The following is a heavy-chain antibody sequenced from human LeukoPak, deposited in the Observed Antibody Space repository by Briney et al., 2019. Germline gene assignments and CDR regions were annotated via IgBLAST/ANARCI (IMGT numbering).Heavy chain of an antibody. D-gene: IGHD6-19*01. V-gene: IGHV1-24*01. CDR1: GYTLTELS. J-gene: IGHJ4*02. CDR2: FDPEDGET. Sequence: ASVKVSCKVSGYTLTELSMHWVRQAPGKGLEWMGGFDPEDGETIYAQKFQGRVTMTEDTSTDTAYMELSSLRSEDTAVYYCATDLGSSGWHAYWGQGTLVTVSS. CDR3: ATDLGSSGWHAY.